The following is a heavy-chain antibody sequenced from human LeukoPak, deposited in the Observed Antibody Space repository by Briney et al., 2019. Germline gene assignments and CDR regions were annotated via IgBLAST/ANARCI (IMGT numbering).Heavy chain of an antibody. V-gene: IGHV1-2*02. D-gene: IGHD2-15*01. CDR3: ARGYCSGGSCYKYGMDV. CDR2: INPNSGGT. Sequence: ASVKVSCKAAGYTFTGYYMHWVRQPPGQGLEWMGWINPNSGGTNYAQKFQGRVTMTRDTSISTAYMELSRLRSDDTAVYYCARGYCSGGSCYKYGMDVWGQGTTVTVSS. J-gene: IGHJ6*02. CDR1: GYTFTGYY.